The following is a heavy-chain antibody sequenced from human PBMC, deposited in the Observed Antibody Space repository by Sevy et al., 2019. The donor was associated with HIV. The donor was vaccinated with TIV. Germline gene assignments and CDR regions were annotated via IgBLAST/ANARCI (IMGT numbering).Heavy chain of an antibody. J-gene: IGHJ4*02. Sequence: GGSLRLSCTASGFIFGSYWMTWVRQAPGKGLEWVATIKQDGSEKYYVDSVKGRFTISRDNAKNSLYLQMRSLRVEDTAMYYCASDYSWGQGTLVTVSS. V-gene: IGHV3-7*01. CDR3: ASDYS. CDR2: IKQDGSEK. CDR1: GFIFGSYW.